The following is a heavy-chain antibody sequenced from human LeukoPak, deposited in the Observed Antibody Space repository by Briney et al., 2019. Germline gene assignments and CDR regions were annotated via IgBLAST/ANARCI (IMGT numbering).Heavy chain of an antibody. J-gene: IGHJ6*03. CDR1: GFTFSSYE. D-gene: IGHD6-13*01. CDR2: ISSSGSTI. V-gene: IGHV3-48*03. CDR3: AKSEVAAAGTQVMWDYYYYYMGV. Sequence: PGGSLRLSCAASGFTFSSYEMNWVRQAPGKGLEWVSYISSSGSTIYYADSVKGRFTISRDNSKNTLYLQMNSLRAEDTAVYYCAKSEVAAAGTQVMWDYYYYYMGVWGKGTTVTISS.